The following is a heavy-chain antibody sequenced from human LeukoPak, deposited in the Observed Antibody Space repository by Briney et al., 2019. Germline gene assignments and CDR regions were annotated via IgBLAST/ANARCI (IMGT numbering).Heavy chain of an antibody. J-gene: IGHJ5*02. CDR3: ARLVAVAGTPNWFDP. CDR1: GGSISSYY. Sequence: SETLSLTCTVSGGSISSYYWSWIRQPAGKGLEWIGYIYYSGSTNYNPSLKSRVTISVDTSKNQFSLKLSSVTAADTAVYYCARLVAVAGTPNWFDPWGQGTLVTVSS. V-gene: IGHV4-59*08. CDR2: IYYSGST. D-gene: IGHD6-19*01.